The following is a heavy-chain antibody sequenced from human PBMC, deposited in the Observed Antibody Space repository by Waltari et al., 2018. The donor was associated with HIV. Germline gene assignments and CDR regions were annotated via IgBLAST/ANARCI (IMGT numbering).Heavy chain of an antibody. CDR1: GFTFSSHS. V-gene: IGHV3-48*04. CDR2: SSGNNSTI. J-gene: IGHJ6*02. D-gene: IGHD2-21*02. CDR3: ARCGGDGRYGMDV. Sequence: ELQVVESGGGLVQPGGSLRLSCAASGFTFSSHSMNWVRPAPGKGMEWLSYSSGNNSTIYYGDFMKGRFTITRDNAKNSLYLQMNSLRVEDTAVYYCARCGGDGRYGMDVWGQGTTVTVSS.